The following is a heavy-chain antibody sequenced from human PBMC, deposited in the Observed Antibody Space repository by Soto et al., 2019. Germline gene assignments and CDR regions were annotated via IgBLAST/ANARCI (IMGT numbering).Heavy chain of an antibody. CDR1: GGSISSYY. J-gene: IGHJ4*02. Sequence: PSETLSLTCTVSGGSISSYYWSWIRQPPGKGLEWIGYIYYSGSTNYNPSIKSRVTISVDTSKNQFYLKLSSVTAADTAVYYCARAEWGYYADSTFDYWGQGP. D-gene: IGHD4-17*01. CDR3: ARAEWGYYADSTFDY. V-gene: IGHV4-59*01. CDR2: IYYSGST.